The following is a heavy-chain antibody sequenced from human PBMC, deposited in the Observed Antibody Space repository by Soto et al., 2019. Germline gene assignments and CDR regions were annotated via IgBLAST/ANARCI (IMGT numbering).Heavy chain of an antibody. J-gene: IGHJ4*02. CDR1: GDSIGSGNKY. V-gene: IGHV4-39*01. D-gene: IGHD6-19*01. CDR3: ARKISSGLDY. CDR2: IFSSGTT. Sequence: SETLSLTCTVSGDSIGSGNKYWSWIRQAPGKGLEWIGNIFSSGTTYYNPSLKSRVTISVDTSKNQFSLKLSSVTAADTAVYYCARKISSGLDYWGQGTLVTVSS.